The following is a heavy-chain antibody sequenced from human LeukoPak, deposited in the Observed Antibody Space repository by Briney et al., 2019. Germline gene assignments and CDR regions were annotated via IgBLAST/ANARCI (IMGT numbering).Heavy chain of an antibody. D-gene: IGHD6-13*01. CDR1: GFTFSSYG. V-gene: IGHV3-30*18. CDR3: AKDCLEQQLVIDYYYGMDV. Sequence: PGRSLRLSCAASGFTFSSYGMHWVRQAPGKGLEWVAVISYDGSNKYYADSVKGRFTISRDNSKNTLYLQMNSLRAEDTAVYYCAKDCLEQQLVIDYYYGMDVWGQGTTVTVSS. J-gene: IGHJ6*02. CDR2: ISYDGSNK.